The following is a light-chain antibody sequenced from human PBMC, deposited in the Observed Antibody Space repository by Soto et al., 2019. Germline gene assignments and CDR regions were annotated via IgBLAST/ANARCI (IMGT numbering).Light chain of an antibody. CDR1: QGINSH. J-gene: IGKJ4*01. Sequence: DIQLTQSPSFLSASVGDGVTITCRASQGINSHLAWFQQKPGKAPRLLIYSASTLQSGVPSRFSGSGSGTEFTLTSSSLQPEDFATYYCQKFDGYPLTFGGGTKMEIK. V-gene: IGKV1-9*01. CDR3: QKFDGYPLT. CDR2: SAS.